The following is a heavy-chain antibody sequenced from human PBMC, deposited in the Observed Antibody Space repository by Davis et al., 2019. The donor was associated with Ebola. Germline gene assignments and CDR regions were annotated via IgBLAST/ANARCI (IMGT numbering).Heavy chain of an antibody. CDR3: ARAQIVATTKGHWFDP. CDR2: NYYSVST. Sequence: PSETLSLTCTVSGGSISSYYWSWIRQPPGKGLEWIGYNYYSVSTNYNPSPKSRVTISVDTSKNQFSLKLSSVTAADTAVYYCARAQIVATTKGHWFDPWGQGTLVTVSS. D-gene: IGHD5-12*01. J-gene: IGHJ5*02. CDR1: GGSISSYY. V-gene: IGHV4-59*12.